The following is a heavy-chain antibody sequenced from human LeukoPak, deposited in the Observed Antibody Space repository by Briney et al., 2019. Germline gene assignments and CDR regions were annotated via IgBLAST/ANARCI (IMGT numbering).Heavy chain of an antibody. J-gene: IGHJ6*02. CDR1: GYTFTSYG. CDR2: ISAYNGNT. V-gene: IGHV1-18*01. CDR3: ARDRRDGQWLAHYYYYGMDV. D-gene: IGHD6-19*01. Sequence: ASVKVSCKASGYTFTSYGISWVRQAPGQGLEWMGWISAYNGNTNYAQKLQGRVTMTTDTSTSTAYMELRSLRSDDTAVYYCARDRRDGQWLAHYYYYGMDVWGQGTTVTVSS.